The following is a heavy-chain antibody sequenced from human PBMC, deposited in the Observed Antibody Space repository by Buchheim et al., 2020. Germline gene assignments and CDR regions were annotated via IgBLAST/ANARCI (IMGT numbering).Heavy chain of an antibody. CDR2: MNPNSGNT. J-gene: IGHJ6*02. CDR3: ARGLKYDFLEWLSSPYYYYYGMDV. Sequence: QVQLVQSGAEVKKPGASVKVSCKASGYTFTSYDINWVRQATGQGLEWMGWMNPNSGNTGYAQKFQGRVTMTRNTSISTAYMELSSLRSEDTAVYYCARGLKYDFLEWLSSPYYYYYGMDVWGQGTT. D-gene: IGHD3-3*01. CDR1: GYTFTSYD. V-gene: IGHV1-8*01.